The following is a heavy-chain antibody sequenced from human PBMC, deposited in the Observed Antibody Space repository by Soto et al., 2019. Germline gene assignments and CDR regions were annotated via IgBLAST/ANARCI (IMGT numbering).Heavy chain of an antibody. J-gene: IGHJ6*02. D-gene: IGHD4-4*01. CDR1: GFTFSTYP. CDR3: VKPPVITASYYYYDMDV. CDR2: ISGSGIST. V-gene: IGHV3-23*01. Sequence: EAQLLESGGGVVQPGGSLRLSCAASGFTFSTYPMSWGRQAPGKGLEWGSGISGSGISTYYTDSVKGRFTISRDNSKNTVFRQMNSMRDEVPAVYYCVKPPVITASYYYYDMDVWGQGTTVTVSS.